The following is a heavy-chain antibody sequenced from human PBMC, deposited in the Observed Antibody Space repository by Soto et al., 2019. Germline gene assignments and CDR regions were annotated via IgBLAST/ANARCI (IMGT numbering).Heavy chain of an antibody. CDR3: ARNYEDYDFWSGFDY. Sequence: ASVKVSCKASGYTFTSYGISWVRQAPGQGLEWMGWISAYNGNTNYAQKLQGRVTMTTDTSTSTAYVELRSLRSDDTAVYYCARNYEDYDFWSGFDYWGQGTLVTVSS. V-gene: IGHV1-18*01. D-gene: IGHD3-3*01. CDR1: GYTFTSYG. CDR2: ISAYNGNT. J-gene: IGHJ4*02.